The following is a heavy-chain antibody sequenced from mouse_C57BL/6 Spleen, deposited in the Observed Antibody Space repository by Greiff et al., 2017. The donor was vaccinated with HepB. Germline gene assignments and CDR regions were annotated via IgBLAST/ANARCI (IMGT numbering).Heavy chain of an antibody. CDR3: ARDYGRDFDV. Sequence: QVQLKQPGAELVRPGSSVKLSCKASGYTFTSYWMHWVKQRPIQGLEWIGNIDPSDSETHYNQKFKDKATLTVDKSSSTAYMQLSSLTSEDSAVYYCARDYGRDFDVWGTGTTVTVSS. V-gene: IGHV1-52*01. J-gene: IGHJ1*03. CDR1: GYTFTSYW. D-gene: IGHD1-1*01. CDR2: IDPSDSET.